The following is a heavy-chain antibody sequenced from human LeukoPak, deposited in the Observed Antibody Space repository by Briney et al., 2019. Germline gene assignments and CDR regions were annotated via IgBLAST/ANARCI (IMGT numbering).Heavy chain of an antibody. CDR2: IYYSGST. CDR1: GGSIGSSSYY. D-gene: IGHD3-22*01. Sequence: SETLSLTCTVSGGSIGSSSYYWGWIRQPPGKWLEWIGSIYYSGSTYYNPSLKSRVTISVDTSKNQFSLKLSSVTAADTAVYYCARYYDSSGYYYYYGMDVWGQGTTVTVSS. CDR3: ARYYDSSGYYYYYGMDV. J-gene: IGHJ6*02. V-gene: IGHV4-39*01.